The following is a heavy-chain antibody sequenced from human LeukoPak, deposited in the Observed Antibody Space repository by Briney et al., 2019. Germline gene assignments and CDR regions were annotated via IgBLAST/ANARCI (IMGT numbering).Heavy chain of an antibody. Sequence: GASVKVSCKASGYTFTAYYIHWVRQAPGQGLEWMGWINPNSGGTNYAQKFQGRVTMTRDTSISTAYMELSRLRSDDTAVYYCARADSGYYPFDYWGQGTLVTVSS. D-gene: IGHD3-22*01. V-gene: IGHV1-2*02. J-gene: IGHJ4*02. CDR3: ARADSGYYPFDY. CDR2: INPNSGGT. CDR1: GYTFTAYY.